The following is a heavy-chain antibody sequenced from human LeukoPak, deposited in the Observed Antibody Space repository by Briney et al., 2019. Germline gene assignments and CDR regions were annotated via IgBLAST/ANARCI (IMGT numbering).Heavy chain of an antibody. Sequence: GESLKISCQGSGYSFTSYWIGWVRQMPGKGLEWMGIIYPGDSDTRYSPSFQGQVTISADRSINTAYLQWSSLTASDTAMYYCASRPFETTVVPWDFYWGQGTLVTVSS. D-gene: IGHD4-23*01. V-gene: IGHV5-51*01. CDR3: ASRPFETTVVPWDFY. J-gene: IGHJ4*02. CDR1: GYSFTSYW. CDR2: IYPGDSDT.